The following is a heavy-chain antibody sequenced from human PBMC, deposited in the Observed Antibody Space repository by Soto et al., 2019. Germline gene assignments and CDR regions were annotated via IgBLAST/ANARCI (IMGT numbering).Heavy chain of an antibody. D-gene: IGHD6-19*01. CDR1: GFTFSSYG. Sequence: GGSLRLSCAASGFTFSSYGMHWVRQAPGKGLEWVAVISYDGSNKYYADSVKGRFTISRDNSKNTLYLQMNSLRAEDTAVYYCAKDESVRGSGWPNYFDYWGQGTLVTVSS. CDR3: AKDESVRGSGWPNYFDY. CDR2: ISYDGSNK. J-gene: IGHJ4*02. V-gene: IGHV3-30*18.